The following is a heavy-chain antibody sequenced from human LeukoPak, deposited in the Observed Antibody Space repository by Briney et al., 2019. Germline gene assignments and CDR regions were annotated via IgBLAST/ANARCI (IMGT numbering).Heavy chain of an antibody. J-gene: IGHJ4*02. Sequence: GGSLRLSCTASGFTFSTYWINWVRQSPGKGLVWVALINGDGSTTTHADSVKGRFTISRDNAKNTAYLQMNSLRDEDTAVYFCARDYDGSPDYWGQGTLVTVSA. D-gene: IGHD3-10*01. CDR1: GFTFSTYW. CDR2: INGDGSTT. CDR3: ARDYDGSPDY. V-gene: IGHV3-74*03.